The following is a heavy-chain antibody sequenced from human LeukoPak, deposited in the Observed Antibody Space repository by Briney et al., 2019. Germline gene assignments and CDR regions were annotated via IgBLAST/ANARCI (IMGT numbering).Heavy chain of an antibody. J-gene: IGHJ5*02. CDR3: AKDNFVYDSSDNWFDP. D-gene: IGHD3-22*01. V-gene: IGHV3-33*06. CDR1: GFTFSSYG. Sequence: PGGSLRLSCAASGFTFSSYGMHWVRQAPGKGLEWVAVIWYDGSNKHYADSVKGRFTISRDNSKNTLYLQMNSLRAEDTAVYYCAKDNFVYDSSDNWFDPWGQGTLVTVSS. CDR2: IWYDGSNK.